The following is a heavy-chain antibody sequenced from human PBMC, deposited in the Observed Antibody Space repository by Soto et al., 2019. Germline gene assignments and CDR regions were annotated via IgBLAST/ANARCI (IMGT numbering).Heavy chain of an antibody. CDR3: VKQRGSGKTYYHNMDV. V-gene: IGHV3-23*01. D-gene: IGHD3-10*01. CDR1: GFSFNTYA. Sequence: EVQLLESGGGLVQPGGSLRLSCETSGFSFNTYAMTWVRQAPGMGLEWVAVINYSGRTTFHAQSVKGRFTISRDNSRNTAIPQMDSLRAEDTAVYYCVKQRGSGKTYYHNMDVWGLGTTVIVSS. CDR2: INYSGRTT. J-gene: IGHJ6*02.